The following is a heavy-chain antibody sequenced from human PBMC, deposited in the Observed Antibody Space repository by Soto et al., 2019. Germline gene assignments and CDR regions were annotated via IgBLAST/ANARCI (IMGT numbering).Heavy chain of an antibody. CDR3: ARVHKGEYYDFWSGYSPFDY. V-gene: IGHV1-18*01. J-gene: IGHJ4*02. Sequence: GASVKVSCKASGYTFTSYGISWVRQAPGQGLEWMGWISAYNGNTNYAQKLQGRVTMTTDTSTSTAYMELRSLRSDDTAVYYCARVHKGEYYDFWSGYSPFDYWGQGTLVNV. CDR1: GYTFTSYG. D-gene: IGHD3-3*01. CDR2: ISAYNGNT.